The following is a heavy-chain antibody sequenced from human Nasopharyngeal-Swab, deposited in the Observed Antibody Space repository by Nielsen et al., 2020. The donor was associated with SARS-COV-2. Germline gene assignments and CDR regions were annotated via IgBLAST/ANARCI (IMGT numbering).Heavy chain of an antibody. CDR2: ISSNGGST. D-gene: IGHD6-13*01. V-gene: IGHV3-64D*06. J-gene: IGHJ4*02. Sequence: GSLRLSCAASGFTFSSYAMSWVRQAPGKGLEYVSAISSNGGSTYYADSVKGRFTISRDNSKNTLYLQMSSLRAEDTAVYFAAAGPLYYFDYWGQGTLVTVSS. CDR1: GFTFSSYA. CDR3: AAGPLYYFDY.